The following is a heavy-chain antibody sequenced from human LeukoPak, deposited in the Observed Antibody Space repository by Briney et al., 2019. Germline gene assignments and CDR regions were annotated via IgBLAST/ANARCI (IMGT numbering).Heavy chain of an antibody. CDR3: ARHGPAAGKLLTVDSLYYYYMDV. D-gene: IGHD6-13*01. V-gene: IGHV4-39*01. CDR2: IYYSGST. Sequence: SETLSLTCTVSGGSISSSSYYWGWIRQPPGKGLEWIGRIYYSGSTYYNPSLKSRVTISVDTSKNRFSLKLSSVTAADTAVYYCARHGPAAGKLLTVDSLYYYYMDVWGKGTTVTVSS. CDR1: GGSISSSSYY. J-gene: IGHJ6*03.